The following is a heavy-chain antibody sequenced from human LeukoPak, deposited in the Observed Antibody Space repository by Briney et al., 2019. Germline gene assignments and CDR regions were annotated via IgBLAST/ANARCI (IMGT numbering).Heavy chain of an antibody. J-gene: IGHJ6*02. D-gene: IGHD3-9*01. V-gene: IGHV3-21*01. CDR3: ARDQGRGLRYFDWLKDPGYGMDV. CDR2: ISSSSSYI. Sequence: PGGSLRLSCAASGFTFSSYSMNWVRQAPGKGLEWVSSISSSSSYIYYADSVKGRFTISRDNAKNSLYLQMNSLRAEDTAVYYCARDQGRGLRYFDWLKDPGYGMDVWGQGTTVTVSS. CDR1: GFTFSSYS.